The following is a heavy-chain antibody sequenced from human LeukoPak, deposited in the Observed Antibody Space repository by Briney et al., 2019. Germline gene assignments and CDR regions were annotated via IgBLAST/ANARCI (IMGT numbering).Heavy chain of an antibody. D-gene: IGHD3-9*01. CDR2: IYYSGST. J-gene: IGHJ4*02. Sequence: PSETLSLTCTVPGGSISSYYWSWIRQPPRKGLEWIGYIYYSGSTNYNPSLKSRVTISVDTSKNQFSLKLSSVTAADTAVYYCARGIDDDILTGYPQPNFDYWGQGTLVTVSS. CDR3: ARGIDDDILTGYPQPNFDY. V-gene: IGHV4-59*01. CDR1: GGSISSYY.